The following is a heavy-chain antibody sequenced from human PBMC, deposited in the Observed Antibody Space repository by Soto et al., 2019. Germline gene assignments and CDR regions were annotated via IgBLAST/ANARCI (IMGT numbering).Heavy chain of an antibody. Sequence: PGGSLRLSCAASGFTFSNAWMSWVRQAPGKGLEWVGRIKSKTDGGTTDSAAPVKGRFTISRDDSKNTLYLQMNSLRAEDTAVYYCAKAMTTVVTAFDYWGQGTLVTVSS. CDR3: AKAMTTVVTAFDY. J-gene: IGHJ4*02. D-gene: IGHD4-17*01. CDR1: GFTFSNAW. CDR2: IKSKTDGGTT. V-gene: IGHV3-15*01.